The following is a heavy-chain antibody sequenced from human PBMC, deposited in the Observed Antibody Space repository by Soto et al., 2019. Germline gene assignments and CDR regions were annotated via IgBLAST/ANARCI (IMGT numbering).Heavy chain of an antibody. CDR1: GFTFSSYG. CDR2: IWYDGSNK. V-gene: IGHV3-33*01. CDR3: ARDRGFYFDY. J-gene: IGHJ4*02. Sequence: QVQLVESGGGVVQPGRSLRLSCAASGFTFSSYGMHWVRQAPGKGLGWVAIIWYDGSNKYYADSVKGRFTISRDNSKNTLYLQMNSLRAEDTAVYYCARDRGFYFDYWGQGTLVTVSS.